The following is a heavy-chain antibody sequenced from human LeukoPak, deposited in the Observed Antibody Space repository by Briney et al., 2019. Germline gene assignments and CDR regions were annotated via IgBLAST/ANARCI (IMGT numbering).Heavy chain of an antibody. CDR1: GFTFSSYS. CDR3: AREGLGDDSSGYYYVNFDY. Sequence: PGGSLRLSCAASGFTFSSYSMNWVRQAPGEGLEWVSHISSSSSPIYYADSVKGRFTISRDNAKNSLYLQMNSLRAEDTAVYYCAREGLGDDSSGYYYVNFDYWGQGTLVTVSS. D-gene: IGHD3-22*01. J-gene: IGHJ4*02. CDR2: ISSSSSPI. V-gene: IGHV3-48*01.